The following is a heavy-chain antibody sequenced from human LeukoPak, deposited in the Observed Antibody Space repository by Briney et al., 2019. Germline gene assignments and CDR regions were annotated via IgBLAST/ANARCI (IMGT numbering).Heavy chain of an antibody. J-gene: IGHJ4*02. Sequence: ASVKVSCKASGYTFTGYYMHWVRQAPGQGLEWVGWISGYNGNTNYAQKFQGRVTMTTDTSTSTSTSTAYMELRSLRSDDTAVYYCARTEGIVGAAREYYFDYWGQGTLVTVSS. CDR3: ARTEGIVGAAREYYFDY. D-gene: IGHD1-26*01. CDR1: GYTFTGYY. CDR2: ISGYNGNT. V-gene: IGHV1-18*04.